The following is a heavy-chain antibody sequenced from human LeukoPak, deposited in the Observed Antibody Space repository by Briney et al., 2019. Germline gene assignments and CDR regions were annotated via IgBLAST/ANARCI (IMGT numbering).Heavy chain of an antibody. J-gene: IGHJ5*02. Sequence: PSETLSLTCAVYGGSFSGYYWSWIRQHPGKGLEWIGYIYYSGSTYYNPSLKSRVTISVDTSKNQFSLKLSSVTAADTAVYYCARGNGYDILTGYYTRNWFDPWGQGTLVTVSS. D-gene: IGHD3-9*01. CDR3: ARGNGYDILTGYYTRNWFDP. V-gene: IGHV4-31*11. CDR1: GGSFSGYY. CDR2: IYYSGST.